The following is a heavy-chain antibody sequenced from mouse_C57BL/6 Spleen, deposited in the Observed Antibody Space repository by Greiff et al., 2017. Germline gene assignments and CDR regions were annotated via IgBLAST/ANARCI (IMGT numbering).Heavy chain of an antibody. D-gene: IGHD1-1*01. CDR3: TRGGRLRPLDY. V-gene: IGHV1-15*01. J-gene: IGHJ4*01. CDR1: GYTFTDYE. Sequence: QVQLQQSGAELVRPGASVTLSCTASGYTFTDYEMHWVKQRPVHGLEWIGAIDPETGGTAYNQKFTGKAILTTDKSSSTAYMELRSLTSEDSAVYYCTRGGRLRPLDYWGQGTSVTVSS. CDR2: IDPETGGT.